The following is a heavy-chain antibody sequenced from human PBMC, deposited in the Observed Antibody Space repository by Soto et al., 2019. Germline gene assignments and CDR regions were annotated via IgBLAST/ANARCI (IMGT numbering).Heavy chain of an antibody. CDR2: MNPNSGNT. J-gene: IGHJ4*02. D-gene: IGHD6-19*01. V-gene: IGHV1-8*01. CDR1: GYTFTSYD. Sequence: QVQLVQSGAEVKKPGASVKVSCKASGYTFTSYDINWVRQATGQGLEWMGWMNPNSGNTGYAQKFQGIVDMTRTTAISTAYMERSSVRSEDTAVYYCARGGYGGWLVQQIKDYWGQGTLVTVSS. CDR3: ARGGYGGWLVQQIKDY.